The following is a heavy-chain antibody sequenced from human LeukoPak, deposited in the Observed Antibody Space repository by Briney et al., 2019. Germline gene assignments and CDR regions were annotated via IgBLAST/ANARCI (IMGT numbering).Heavy chain of an antibody. D-gene: IGHD3-3*01. V-gene: IGHV4-59*01. Sequence: TSETLSLTCTVSGGSISSYFWSWIRQPPGKGLEWIGYIYYSGTTNYSPSLKSRVTISADTSKNQFSLKLSSVTAADTAVYYCARTIGLNWFDPWGQGTLVTVSS. CDR2: IYYSGTT. J-gene: IGHJ5*02. CDR3: ARTIGLNWFDP. CDR1: GGSISSYF.